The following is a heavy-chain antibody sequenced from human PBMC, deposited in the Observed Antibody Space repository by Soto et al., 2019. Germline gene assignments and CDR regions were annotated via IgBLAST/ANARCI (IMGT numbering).Heavy chain of an antibody. J-gene: IGHJ6*02. CDR1: GGTFSSYA. V-gene: IGHV1-69*13. CDR2: IIPIFGTA. Sequence: SVKVSCKASGGTFSSYAISWVRQAPGQGLEWMGGIIPIFGTANYAQKFQGRVAITADESTSTAYMELSSLRSEDTAVYYCASRNKGAGYDFWSGYYRKDYYYGMDVWGQGTTVTVSS. D-gene: IGHD3-3*01. CDR3: ASRNKGAGYDFWSGYYRKDYYYGMDV.